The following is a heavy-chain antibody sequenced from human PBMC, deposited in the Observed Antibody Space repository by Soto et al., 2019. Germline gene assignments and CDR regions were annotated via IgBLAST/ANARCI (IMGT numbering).Heavy chain of an antibody. V-gene: IGHV3-7*01. D-gene: IGHD2-8*02. CDR2: ITSAGSAK. CDR3: AGERWWRFDP. CDR1: GFTFYTDW. Sequence: EVQLVESGGGLVQPGGSLRLSCAASGFTFYTDWMSWVRQAPGKWLEWVATITSAGSAKYYVDSVKGRFTISRDNARNSLYLQMNGLRAEDTAVYYCAGERWWRFDPWGQGTLVTVSS. J-gene: IGHJ5*02.